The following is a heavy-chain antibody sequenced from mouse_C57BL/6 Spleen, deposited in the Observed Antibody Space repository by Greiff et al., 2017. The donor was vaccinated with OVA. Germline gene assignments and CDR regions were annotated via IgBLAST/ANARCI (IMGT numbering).Heavy chain of an antibody. Sequence: QVQLQQSGPELVKPGASVKISCKASGYAFSSSWMNWVKQRPGKGLEWIGRIYPGDGDTNYNGKFKGKATLTADKSSSTAYMQLSSLTSEDSAVYFCARGSYDGYYDAMDYWGQGTSVTVSS. V-gene: IGHV1-82*01. J-gene: IGHJ4*01. D-gene: IGHD2-3*01. CDR1: GYAFSSSW. CDR2: IYPGDGDT. CDR3: ARGSYDGYYDAMDY.